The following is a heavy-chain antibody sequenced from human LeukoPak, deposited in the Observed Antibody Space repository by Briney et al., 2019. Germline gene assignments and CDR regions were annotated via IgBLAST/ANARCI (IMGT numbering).Heavy chain of an antibody. Sequence: GGSLRLSCVASAFTFNNYWMPWVRHAPGKGLVWVSRIKGDGSSTNNADSVRGRFTISRDNAKNTVYLQMNSLRTEDTAVYYCARGLPNYYGMDVWGQGTTVTVSS. CDR3: ARGLPNYYGMDV. J-gene: IGHJ6*02. V-gene: IGHV3-74*01. CDR1: AFTFNNYW. CDR2: IKGDGSST.